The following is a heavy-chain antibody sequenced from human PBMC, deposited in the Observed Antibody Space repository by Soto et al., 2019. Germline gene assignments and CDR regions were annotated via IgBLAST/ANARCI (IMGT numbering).Heavy chain of an antibody. J-gene: IGHJ3*02. CDR1: GFTFSSYS. D-gene: IGHD3-10*01. CDR3: ARDPSITPSI. V-gene: IGHV3-21*01. CDR2: ISSSSSYI. Sequence: EVQLVESGGGLVKPGGSLRLSCAASGFTFSSYSMNWVRQAPGKGLEWVSSISSSSSYIYYADSVKGRFAISRDNAKNSLYLQMNSLRAEDTAVYYCARDPSITPSIWGQGTMVTLSS.